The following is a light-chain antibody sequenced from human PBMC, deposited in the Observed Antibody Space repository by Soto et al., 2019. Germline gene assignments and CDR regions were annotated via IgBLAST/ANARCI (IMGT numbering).Light chain of an antibody. CDR3: VLYMKGDIRV. CDR1: SGSVSSRYY. V-gene: IGLV8-61*01. Sequence: QTVVTQEASLSVSPGGTVTLTCGLTSGSVSSRYYPSWYRQDPGQTPRTLIYSGDIRSSGVPDRFSGSILWSKAALTITGAQADDESVYYCVLYMKGDIRVFGGGTKVTV. CDR2: SGD. J-gene: IGLJ2*01.